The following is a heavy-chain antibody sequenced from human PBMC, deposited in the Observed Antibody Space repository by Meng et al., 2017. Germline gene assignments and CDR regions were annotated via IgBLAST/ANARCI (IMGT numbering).Heavy chain of an antibody. V-gene: IGHV4-39*07. CDR1: GGSISSSSYY. CDR3: AGDLEGSYAPGDY. D-gene: IGHD1-26*01. CDR2: IYSSGST. J-gene: IGHJ4*02. Sequence: SETLSLTCTVSGGSISSSSYYWGWIRQPPGKGLEWIGSIYSSGSTYYNPSLTSRVTISVDTSKNQFSLKLSSVPAADPAVYYCAGDLEGSYAPGDYWGQGTLVTVSS.